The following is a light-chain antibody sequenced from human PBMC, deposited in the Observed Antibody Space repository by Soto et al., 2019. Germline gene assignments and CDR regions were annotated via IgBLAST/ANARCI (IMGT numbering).Light chain of an antibody. CDR3: QHYDNWPT. J-gene: IGKJ5*01. CDR2: GAS. Sequence: EIVMTQSPATLSVSPGERATLSCRARQSVTSNLAWYQQRPGQAPRLLIYGASTRATGIPARFSGSGSGTEFILTISSLQSEDFAIYYCQHYDNWPTFGQGTRLEIK. CDR1: QSVTSN. V-gene: IGKV3-15*01.